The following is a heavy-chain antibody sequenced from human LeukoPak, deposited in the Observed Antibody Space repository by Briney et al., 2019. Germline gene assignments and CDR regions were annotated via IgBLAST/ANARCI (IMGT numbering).Heavy chain of an antibody. CDR1: GFTFSSYS. D-gene: IGHD1-26*01. CDR3: ARESRGELEDY. J-gene: IGHJ4*02. V-gene: IGHV3-48*01. CDR2: ISSSSSTI. Sequence: GGSLRLSCAASGFTFSSYSMNWVRQAPGKGLEWVSYISSSSSTIYYADSGKGRFTISRDNAKNSLYLQMNSLRAEDTAVYYCARESRGELEDYWGQGTLVTVSS.